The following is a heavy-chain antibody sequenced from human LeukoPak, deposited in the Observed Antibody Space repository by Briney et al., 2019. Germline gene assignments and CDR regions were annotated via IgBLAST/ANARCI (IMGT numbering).Heavy chain of an antibody. J-gene: IGHJ6*03. CDR2: IVVGSGKT. CDR1: GFTPIGAV. Sequence: SLKVSCKTSGFTPIGAVVQWVRQTRGQRLEWIGWIVVGSGKTNYAQKFQERVTINRDMSTSTAYMEVSSLRAEDTAVYYCAADLGITLNRAVLGVMDVWGKGTTVTVSS. V-gene: IGHV1-58*01. CDR3: AADLGITLNRAVLGVMDV. D-gene: IGHD3-10*01.